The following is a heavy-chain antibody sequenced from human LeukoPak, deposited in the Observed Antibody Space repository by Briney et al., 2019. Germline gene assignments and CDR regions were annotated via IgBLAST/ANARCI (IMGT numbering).Heavy chain of an antibody. J-gene: IGHJ4*02. CDR1: GGSFSGYY. CDR3: ARGGGSTPYYFDY. V-gene: IGHV4-34*01. D-gene: IGHD2-2*01. Sequence: PSETLSLTCAVYGGSFSGYYWSWIRQPPGKGLEWIGEINHSGSTNYNPSLKSRGTISVDTSKNQFSLKLSSVTAADTAVYYCARGGGSTPYYFDYWGQGTLVTVSS. CDR2: INHSGST.